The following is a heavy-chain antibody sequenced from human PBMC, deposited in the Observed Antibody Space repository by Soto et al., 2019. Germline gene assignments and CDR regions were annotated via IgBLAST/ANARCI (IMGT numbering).Heavy chain of an antibody. J-gene: IGHJ6*02. V-gene: IGHV3-7*01. CDR1: GFTFSSYW. D-gene: IGHD3-16*01. CDR2: IKQDGSEK. CDR3: ARDDYVQYYYYGMGV. Sequence: PVGSRRISWAASGFTFSSYWMSWVRQAPGKGLEWVANIKQDGSEKYYVDSVKGRFTISRDNAKNSLYLQMNSLRAEDTAVYYCARDDYVQYYYYGMGVWGQGTTVTVSS.